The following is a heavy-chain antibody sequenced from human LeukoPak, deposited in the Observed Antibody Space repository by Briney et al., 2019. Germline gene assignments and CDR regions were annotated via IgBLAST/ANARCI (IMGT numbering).Heavy chain of an antibody. D-gene: IGHD3-22*01. J-gene: IGHJ3*02. CDR1: EFTFSSYA. V-gene: IGHV3-23*01. Sequence: GGSLRLSCAASEFTFSSYAMNWVRQAPGKGLEWVSAMSGSGGSTYYADSVKGRFTISRDNSKNTLYLQMNSLRAEDTAVYYCARDAPLYYYDSSGAVSAFDIWGQGTMVTVSS. CDR3: ARDAPLYYYDSSGAVSAFDI. CDR2: MSGSGGST.